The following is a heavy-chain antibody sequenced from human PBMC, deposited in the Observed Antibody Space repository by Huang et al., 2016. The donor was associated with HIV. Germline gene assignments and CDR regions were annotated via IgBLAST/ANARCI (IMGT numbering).Heavy chain of an antibody. CDR2: IRNDGVET. Sequence: MVESGGGLVQPGGSLRLSCSASGFTFGHYWMTWVRQAPGKGLQWLTNIRNDGVETYYAAAGMGRFTTSRDNARNSVYLQMDNLRVDDTAVYYCGRASAYREYGADFWGQGTLVTVSS. V-gene: IGHV3-7*04. CDR1: GFTFGHYW. D-gene: IGHD4-17*01. CDR3: GRASAYREYGADF. J-gene: IGHJ4*02.